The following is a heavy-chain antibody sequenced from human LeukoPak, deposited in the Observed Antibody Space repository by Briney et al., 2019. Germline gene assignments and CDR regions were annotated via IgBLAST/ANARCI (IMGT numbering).Heavy chain of an antibody. V-gene: IGHV3-73*01. Sequence: GGSLRLSCAASGFTFSGSAMHWVRQASGKGLEWVGRIRSKANHYATAYAASVKGRFTISRDDSKNTAYLRMNSLKTEDTAVYYCTRHVPNSGYANFDYWGQGTLVTVSS. D-gene: IGHD5-12*01. J-gene: IGHJ4*02. CDR2: IRSKANHYAT. CDR1: GFTFSGSA. CDR3: TRHVPNSGYANFDY.